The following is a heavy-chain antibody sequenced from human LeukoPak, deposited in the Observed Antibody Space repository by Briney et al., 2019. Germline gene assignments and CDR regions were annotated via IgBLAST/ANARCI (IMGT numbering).Heavy chain of an antibody. J-gene: IGHJ4*02. CDR1: GFTFTSHF. CDR2: SGGGGST. V-gene: IGHV3-23*01. CDR3: AKGGKWDVTPFDY. D-gene: IGHD1-26*01. Sequence: GGAPRLSCAAPGFTFTSHFMNWVRQAPGEGLEWVSTSGGGGSTYYADSVKGRFTISRDNSKNTLYLQVNSLRAEDTAVYYCAKGGKWDVTPFDYWGQGTLVTVSS.